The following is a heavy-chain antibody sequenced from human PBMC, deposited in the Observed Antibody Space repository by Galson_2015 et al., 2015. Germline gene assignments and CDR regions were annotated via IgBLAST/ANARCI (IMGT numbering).Heavy chain of an antibody. D-gene: IGHD6-6*01. V-gene: IGHV1-2*02. CDR3: ARDGGLQYSSSSWFDP. Sequence: SVKVSCKASGYTFTGYYMHWVRQAPGQGLEWMGWINPNSGGTNYAQKFQGRVTMTRDTSISTAYMELSRLRSDDTAVYYCARDGGLQYSSSSWFDPWGQGTLVTVSS. CDR1: GYTFTGYY. J-gene: IGHJ5*02. CDR2: INPNSGGT.